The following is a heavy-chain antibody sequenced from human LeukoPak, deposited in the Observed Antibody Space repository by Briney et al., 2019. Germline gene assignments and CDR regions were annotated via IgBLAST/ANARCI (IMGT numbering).Heavy chain of an antibody. CDR1: GFTFSSYA. CDR3: AKGRRITIFGLFDY. J-gene: IGHJ4*02. V-gene: IGHV3-23*01. D-gene: IGHD3-3*01. Sequence: PGGSLRLPCAASGFTFSSYAMSWVRQAPGKGLEWVSAISGSGGSTYYADSVKGRFTISRDNSKNTLYLQMNSLRAEDTAVYYCAKGRRITIFGLFDYWGQGTLVTVSS. CDR2: ISGSGGST.